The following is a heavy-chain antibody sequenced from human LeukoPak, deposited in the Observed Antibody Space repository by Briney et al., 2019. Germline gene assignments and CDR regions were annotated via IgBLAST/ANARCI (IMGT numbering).Heavy chain of an antibody. CDR3: AKEDYDYVWGSYRLLDY. D-gene: IGHD3-16*02. V-gene: IGHV3-33*05. J-gene: IGHJ4*02. Sequence: GGSLRLSCAASGFTFSSYGMHWVRQAPGKGLEWVAVISYDGSNKYYADSVKGRFTISRDNSKNTLYLQMNSLRAEDTAVYYCAKEDYDYVWGSYRLLDYWGQGTLVTVSS. CDR2: ISYDGSNK. CDR1: GFTFSSYG.